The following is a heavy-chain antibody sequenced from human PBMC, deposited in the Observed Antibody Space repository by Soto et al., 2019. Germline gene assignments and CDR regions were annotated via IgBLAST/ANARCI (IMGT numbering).Heavy chain of an antibody. V-gene: IGHV3-48*01. D-gene: IGHD2-15*01. J-gene: IGHJ4*02. CDR1: GLTFTSYS. Sequence: HPGGSLRLSCAASGLTFTSYSMNWVRQAPGKGLEWVSFIHSSSSTIYYADSVKGRFTISRDNAKNSLYLQMNSLRAEDTAVYYCAKVEVAWWLQMVNLDYWGQGTLVTVSS. CDR3: AKVEVAWWLQMVNLDY. CDR2: IHSSSSTI.